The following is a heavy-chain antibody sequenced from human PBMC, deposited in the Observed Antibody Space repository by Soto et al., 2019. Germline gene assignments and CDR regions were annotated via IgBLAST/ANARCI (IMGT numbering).Heavy chain of an antibody. CDR1: GASISSGAYQ. V-gene: IGHV4-30-4*01. CDR3: AGRKSNSGPIDY. D-gene: IGHD5-12*01. J-gene: IGHJ4*02. CDR2: ISYSGNT. Sequence: QVQLKESGPGLVKPSQTLSLTCTVSGASISSGAYQWNWIRQHPGKGLEWIGYISYSGNTYYNPFHMSRFTLSVDTSKNQFCQKLSTVTSADTAIYSCAGRKSNSGPIDYWGQGTLVTGSS.